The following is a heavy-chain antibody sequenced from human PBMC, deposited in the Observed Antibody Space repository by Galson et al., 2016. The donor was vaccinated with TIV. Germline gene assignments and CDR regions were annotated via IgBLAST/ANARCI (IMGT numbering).Heavy chain of an antibody. CDR3: ATSTTPLKYYCFDS. V-gene: IGHV3-11*04. J-gene: IGHJ4*02. CDR2: ISSSGNTM. D-gene: IGHD1-1*01. CDR1: GFTFSDYY. Sequence: SLRLSCAASGFTFSDYYMSWVRQAPGKGLKWLSYISSSGNTMNYADSVKGRFTISRDNAKKSLFLQMNSLRADDTAVYYCATSTTPLKYYCFDSWGQGTLVTVSS.